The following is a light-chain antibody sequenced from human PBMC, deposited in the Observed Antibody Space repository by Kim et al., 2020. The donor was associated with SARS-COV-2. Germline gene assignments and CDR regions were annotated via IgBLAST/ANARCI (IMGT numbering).Light chain of an antibody. Sequence: SYELTQPPSVSVSPGQTASITCSGDKLGDKYVCWFQQKPGQSPVLVIYQDRKRPSGIHERFSGSNSGNTATLTISGTQAMDEADYYCQAWDSSTAVFGTGTKVTVL. V-gene: IGLV3-1*01. CDR1: KLGDKY. J-gene: IGLJ1*01. CDR2: QDR. CDR3: QAWDSSTAV.